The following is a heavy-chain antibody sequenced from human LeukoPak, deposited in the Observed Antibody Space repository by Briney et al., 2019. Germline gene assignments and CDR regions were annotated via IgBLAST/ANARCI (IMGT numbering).Heavy chain of an antibody. V-gene: IGHV1-2*02. J-gene: IGHJ5*02. CDR1: EYTFTGYY. D-gene: IGHD3-3*01. CDR3: ARSYDFWSGPPFDP. Sequence: ASVKVSCKASEYTFTGYYMHWVRQAPGQGLEWMGWINPNSGGTKYAQKFQGRVTLTRDTSISTAYMELSRLRCDDTAVYYYARSYDFWSGPPFDPWGQGTLVTVSS. CDR2: INPNSGGT.